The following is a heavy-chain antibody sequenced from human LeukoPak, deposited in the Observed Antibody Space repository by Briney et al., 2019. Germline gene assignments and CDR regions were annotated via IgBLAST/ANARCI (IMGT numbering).Heavy chain of an antibody. CDR2: IFSGGTT. CDR1: GFTVSSNY. CDR3: ARSGVYSNGGD. Sequence: PGGSPCLSCAASGFTVSSNYMSWVCQAPGKGLEWVSVIFSGGTTYYADSVKGRFTISRDNSKNTLCLQMNSLRAEDTAVYYCARSGVYSNGGDWGQGTLVTVPS. D-gene: IGHD6-19*01. J-gene: IGHJ4*02. V-gene: IGHV3-66*01.